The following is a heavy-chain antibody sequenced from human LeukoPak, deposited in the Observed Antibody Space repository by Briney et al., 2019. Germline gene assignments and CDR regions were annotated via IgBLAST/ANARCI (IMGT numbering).Heavy chain of an antibody. Sequence: GGSLRLSCAASGCTFSSYWMHWVRQAPGKGLVWVSRISTDGSGTNSADSVKGRFTISRDNAKNTLYLQMNSLRAEDTAVYYCVREYSSSSGRAFDIWGQGTMVTVSP. CDR1: GCTFSSYW. J-gene: IGHJ3*02. V-gene: IGHV3-74*01. CDR2: ISTDGSGT. CDR3: VREYSSSSGRAFDI. D-gene: IGHD6-6*01.